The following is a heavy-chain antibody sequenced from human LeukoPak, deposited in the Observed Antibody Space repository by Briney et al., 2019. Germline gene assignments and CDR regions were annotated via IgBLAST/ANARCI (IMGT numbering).Heavy chain of an antibody. V-gene: IGHV4-59*01. Sequence: PSETLSLTCTVSGDSISSYYWSWIRQPPGKGLEWIGDIYYSGSTNYNPSLKSRVTMTRDTSTSTVYMELSSLRSEDTAVYYCARVGSVAAARRGFDIWGQGTMVTVSS. J-gene: IGHJ3*02. CDR2: IYYSGST. CDR3: ARVGSVAAARRGFDI. D-gene: IGHD6-13*01. CDR1: GDSISSYY.